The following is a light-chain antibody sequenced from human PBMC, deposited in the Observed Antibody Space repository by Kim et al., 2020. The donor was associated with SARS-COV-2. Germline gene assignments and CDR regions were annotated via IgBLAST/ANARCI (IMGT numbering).Light chain of an antibody. CDR3: QQYNNYLAS. J-gene: IGKJ1*01. CDR1: QAITDW. CDR2: KTS. V-gene: IGKV1-5*03. Sequence: DIQMTQFPSILSASVGDRVTITCRANQAITDWVAWYQQKSGKAPNLLIYKTSKLENGVPSRFSGSGSGTEFTLTISSLQPDDSGTYFCQQYNNYLASFGQGTKVDIK.